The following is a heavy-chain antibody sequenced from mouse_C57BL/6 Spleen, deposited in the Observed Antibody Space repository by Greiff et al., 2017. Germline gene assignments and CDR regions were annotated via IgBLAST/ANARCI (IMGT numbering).Heavy chain of an antibody. D-gene: IGHD3-3*01. CDR2: IYPGDGDT. Sequence: QVHVKQSGAELVKPGASVKISCKASGYAFSSYWMNWVKQRPGKGLEWIGQIYPGDGDTNYNGKFKGKATLTADKSSSTAYMQLSSLTSEDSAVYFCARMAGQAWFAYWGQGTLVTVSA. V-gene: IGHV1-80*01. CDR1: GYAFSSYW. CDR3: ARMAGQAWFAY. J-gene: IGHJ3*01.